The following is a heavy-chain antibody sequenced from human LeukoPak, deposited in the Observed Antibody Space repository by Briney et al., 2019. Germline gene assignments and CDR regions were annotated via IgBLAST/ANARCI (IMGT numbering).Heavy chain of an antibody. Sequence: PSETLSLTCTVSGGSISRRSYYWGWIRQPPGKGLEWTGSIYYSGSTYYNPSLKSRVTLSVDTSKNQFYLKLTSVTAADTAVYYCASPPMIRGVIADYWGQGALVTVSS. CDR3: ASPPMIRGVIADY. J-gene: IGHJ4*02. V-gene: IGHV4-39*01. CDR1: GGSISRRSYY. D-gene: IGHD3-10*01. CDR2: IYYSGST.